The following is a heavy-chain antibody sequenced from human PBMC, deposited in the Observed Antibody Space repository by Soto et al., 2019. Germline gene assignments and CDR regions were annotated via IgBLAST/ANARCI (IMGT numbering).Heavy chain of an antibody. CDR1: GYTFTSYG. J-gene: IGHJ6*02. Sequence: QVQLVQSGAEVKKPGASVKVSCKASGYTFTSYGISWVRQAPGQGLEWMGWISDYNGNTNYAQKLQGRVTMTTDTSTSTAYMELRSLRSDYTAVYYCARAPYCRGGSCYVYYYYGMDVWGQGTTVTVSS. V-gene: IGHV1-18*01. CDR3: ARAPYCRGGSCYVYYYYGMDV. CDR2: ISDYNGNT. D-gene: IGHD2-15*01.